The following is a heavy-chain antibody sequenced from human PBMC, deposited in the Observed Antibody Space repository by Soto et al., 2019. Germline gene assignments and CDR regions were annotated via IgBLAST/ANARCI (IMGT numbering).Heavy chain of an antibody. CDR2: ISGSGGST. V-gene: IGHV3-23*01. CDR3: AKDRGVTTSWTAYY. CDR1: GFTFSSYA. J-gene: IGHJ4*02. D-gene: IGHD4-17*01. Sequence: GGSLRLSCAASGFTFSSYAMSWVRQAPGKGLEWVSAISGSGGSTYYADSVKGRFTISRDNSKNTLYLQMNSLRAEDTAVYYCAKDRGVTTSWTAYYWGPGTLVTVSS.